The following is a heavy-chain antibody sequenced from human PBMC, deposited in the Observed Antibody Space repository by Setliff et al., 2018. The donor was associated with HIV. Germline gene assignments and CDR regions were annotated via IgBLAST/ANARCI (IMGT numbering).Heavy chain of an antibody. J-gene: IGHJ2*01. CDR3: TRAEYSYGYDRWDWYFDL. D-gene: IGHD5-18*01. Sequence: ASVKVSCKASGYTFTSYAMHWVRQAPGQRLEWMGWINSVNGNTKYSQKFQGRVTITRDTSASTAYMELSSQRSEDTAVYYCTRAEYSYGYDRWDWYFDLWGRGTLVTVSS. CDR2: INSVNGNT. CDR1: GYTFTSYA. V-gene: IGHV1-3*01.